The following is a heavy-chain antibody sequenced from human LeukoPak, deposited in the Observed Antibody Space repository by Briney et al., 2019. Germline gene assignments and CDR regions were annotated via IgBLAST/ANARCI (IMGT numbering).Heavy chain of an antibody. Sequence: GGSLRLSCAASGFTFSNYWMGWVRQAPGKRLEWVANMNIDGSEKYYADSVKGRFSISRDNAKNSLYLQMNSLRAEDTAVYYCGLPEVSPSSIWGQGTMVTVSS. CDR3: GLPEVSPSSI. D-gene: IGHD2-21*01. CDR1: GFTFSNYW. V-gene: IGHV3-7*01. CDR2: MNIDGSEK. J-gene: IGHJ3*02.